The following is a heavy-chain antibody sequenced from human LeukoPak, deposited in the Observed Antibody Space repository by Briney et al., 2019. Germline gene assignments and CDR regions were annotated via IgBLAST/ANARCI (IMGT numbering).Heavy chain of an antibody. CDR1: GGSSSSLY. J-gene: IGHJ4*02. CDR2: IYYSGST. Sequence: ERLSLTCPETGGSSSSLYWSGRRQPPGKGLEWIGYIYYSGSTNYNPSLKSRVTISVDTSKNQFSLKLSSVTAADTAVYYCARQNTWFGEYDYWGQGTLVTVSS. V-gene: IGHV4-59*08. CDR3: ARQNTWFGEYDY. D-gene: IGHD3-10*01.